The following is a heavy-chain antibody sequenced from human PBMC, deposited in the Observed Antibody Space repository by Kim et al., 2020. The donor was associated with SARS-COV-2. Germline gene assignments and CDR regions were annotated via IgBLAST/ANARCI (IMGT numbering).Heavy chain of an antibody. Sequence: GGSLRLSCAASGFNFSSYARSWVRQATGKGLEWVSDISGSGGSTYYADSVKGRFTISRDNSKNTLYLQMNSLRAEDTAVYYCAKHIGSGRRGDAEYFQHWGQGTLVTVSS. J-gene: IGHJ1*01. CDR1: GFNFSSYA. CDR2: ISGSGGST. CDR3: AKHIGSGRRGDAEYFQH. D-gene: IGHD6-19*01. V-gene: IGHV3-23*01.